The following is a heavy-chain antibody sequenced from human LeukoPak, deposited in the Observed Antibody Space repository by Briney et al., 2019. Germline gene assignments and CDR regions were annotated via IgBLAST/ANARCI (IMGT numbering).Heavy chain of an antibody. CDR2: IYNSGST. D-gene: IGHD4-17*01. CDR1: GGSISSYH. CDR3: ASKSTDHGELRFDY. J-gene: IGHJ4*02. Sequence: PSETLSLTCTVSGGSISSYHWGWIRQPPGKGLEWIGYIYNSGSTYYNPSLMSRVTISVDTSKNQFSLKVNSVTAADTGVYYCASKSTDHGELRFDYWGQGTLVTVSS. V-gene: IGHV4-59*01.